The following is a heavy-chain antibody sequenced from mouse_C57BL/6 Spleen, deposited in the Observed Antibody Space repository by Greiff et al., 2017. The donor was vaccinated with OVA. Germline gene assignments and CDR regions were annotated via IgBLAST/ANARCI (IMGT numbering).Heavy chain of an antibody. J-gene: IGHJ4*01. D-gene: IGHD1-1*01. CDR3: ARAPDYYGSTPKAMDD. CDR2: INPSNGGT. Sequence: QVQLQQPGTELVKPGASVKLSCKASGYTFTSYWMHWVKQRPGQGLEWIGNINPSNGGTNYNEKFKSKATLTVDKSSSTAYMQLSSLTSEDSAVYYCARAPDYYGSTPKAMDDWGQGTSVTVAS. CDR1: GYTFTSYW. V-gene: IGHV1-53*01.